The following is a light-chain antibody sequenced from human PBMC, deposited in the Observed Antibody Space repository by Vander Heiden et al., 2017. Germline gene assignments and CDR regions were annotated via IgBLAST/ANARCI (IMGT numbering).Light chain of an antibody. V-gene: IGLV2-23*03. CDR2: EGN. Sequence: QPALTQPASVSGSPGQSITISCTGTSSDVGSYDLVSWYQQHPGKVPKLMIYEGNKRPSGVSNRFSGSKSGNTASLTISGLQAEDEADYYCCSYAGSSTFVVFGGGTKLTVL. J-gene: IGLJ2*01. CDR1: SSDVGSYDL. CDR3: CSYAGSSTFVV.